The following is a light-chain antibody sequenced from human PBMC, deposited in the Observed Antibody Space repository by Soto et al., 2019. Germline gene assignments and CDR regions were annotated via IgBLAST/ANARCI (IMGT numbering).Light chain of an antibody. CDR2: KAF. V-gene: IGKV1-5*03. Sequence: DIQMTQSPSTLSASVGDRVTITCRASQSISSWLAWYQQKPGKAPKLLIYKAFSLESGVPSRFSGSGSGTEFTLTISSLQPDDFATYYCQQYNSYSVTFGPGTKVEIK. CDR1: QSISSW. CDR3: QQYNSYSVT. J-gene: IGKJ1*01.